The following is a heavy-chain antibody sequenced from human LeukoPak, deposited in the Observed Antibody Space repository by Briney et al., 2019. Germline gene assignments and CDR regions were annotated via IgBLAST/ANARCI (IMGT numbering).Heavy chain of an antibody. V-gene: IGHV3-33*01. CDR2: IWYDGNNK. CDR3: ARAFTSTGYYYVEY. D-gene: IGHD3-22*01. CDR1: GFTFSSFG. J-gene: IGHJ4*02. Sequence: GRSLRLSCAASGFTFSSFGMHWVRQAPGKGLEWVAGIWYDGNNKYYADSVKGRFTISRGNSKNTLYLKMNSLRAEDTAVYYCARAFTSTGYYYVEYWGQGTLVTVSS.